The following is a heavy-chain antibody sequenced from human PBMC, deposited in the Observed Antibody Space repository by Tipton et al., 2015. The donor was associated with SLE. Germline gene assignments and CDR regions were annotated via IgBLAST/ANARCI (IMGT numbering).Heavy chain of an antibody. CDR3: ARGRGTIFGVVIIPYYYYGMDV. D-gene: IGHD3-3*01. J-gene: IGHJ6*02. Sequence: TLSLTCAVYGGSFSGYYWSWIRQPPGKGLEWIGEINHSGSTNYNPSLKSRVTISVDTSKNQFSLKLSSVTAADTAVYYCARGRGTIFGVVIIPYYYYGMDVWGQGTTVTVPS. CDR2: INHSGST. V-gene: IGHV4-34*01. CDR1: GGSFSGYY.